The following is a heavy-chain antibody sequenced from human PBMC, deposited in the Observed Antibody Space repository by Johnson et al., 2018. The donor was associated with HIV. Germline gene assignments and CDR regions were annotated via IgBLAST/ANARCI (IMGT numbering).Heavy chain of an antibody. CDR3: ARARRYSSSWPDAFDI. CDR1: GFTFSSYV. J-gene: IGHJ3*02. Sequence: VQLVESGGGLVQPGGSLRLSCAASGFTFSSYVMSWVRQAPGKGLEWVSAIGTAGDTYYPGSVKGRFTISSENAKNSLYLQMNSLRAGDTAVYYCARARRYSSSWPDAFDIWGQGTMVTVSS. D-gene: IGHD6-13*01. CDR2: IGTAGDT. V-gene: IGHV3-13*01.